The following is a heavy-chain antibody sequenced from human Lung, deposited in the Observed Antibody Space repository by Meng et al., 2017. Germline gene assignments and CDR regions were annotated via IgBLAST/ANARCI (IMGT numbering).Heavy chain of an antibody. CDR3: ARGPTTMAHDFDY. J-gene: IGHJ4*02. Sequence: VQRQQWGAGLLQPSENLSLTCVVSGGSFSDYYWSWIRQPPGKGLEWIGEINHSGSTNYNPSLESRATISVDTSQNNLSLKLSSVTAADSAVYYCARGPTTMAHDFDYWGQGTLVTVSS. CDR1: GGSFSDYY. CDR2: INHSGST. V-gene: IGHV4-34*01. D-gene: IGHD4-11*01.